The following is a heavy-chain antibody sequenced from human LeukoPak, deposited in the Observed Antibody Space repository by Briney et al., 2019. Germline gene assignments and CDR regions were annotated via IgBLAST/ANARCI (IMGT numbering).Heavy chain of an antibody. CDR3: ARGSVTTLVFDY. CDR1: GGSISSYY. CDR2: IHTSGST. Sequence: SETLSLTCTVSGGSISSYYWSWIRQPPGKELEWIGRIHTSGSTNYNPSLKSRVTMSVDTSKNQFSLKLSSVTAADTAVYYCARGSVTTLVFDYWGQGTLVTVSS. D-gene: IGHD4-11*01. V-gene: IGHV4-4*07. J-gene: IGHJ4*02.